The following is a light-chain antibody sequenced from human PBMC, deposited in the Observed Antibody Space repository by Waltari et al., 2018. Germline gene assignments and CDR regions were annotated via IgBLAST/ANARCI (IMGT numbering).Light chain of an antibody. J-gene: IGKJ2*01. CDR3: QQYSSSVMYT. CDR2: GAS. V-gene: IGKV3-20*01. Sequence: RASQSVINNYLAWYQQKPGQAPRLLIYGASSRATGIPDRFSGSGSVTDFTLTISRLEPEDFAVYYCQQYSSSVMYTFGQGTNLEIQ. CDR1: QSVINNY.